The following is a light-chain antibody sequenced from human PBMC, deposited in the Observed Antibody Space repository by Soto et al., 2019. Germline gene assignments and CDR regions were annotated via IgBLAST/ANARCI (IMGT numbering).Light chain of an antibody. CDR2: AAS. Sequence: DIQMTQSPSSLSVSIGDRITITCRSSQSISVYLNWYQKKPETPPKLLIYAASNLQSGVPSRFIGSGSGTDFTLTISSLQPEDFASYYCQQSYRIPHTFGQGTKLEI. CDR3: QQSYRIPHT. J-gene: IGKJ2*01. V-gene: IGKV1-39*01. CDR1: QSISVY.